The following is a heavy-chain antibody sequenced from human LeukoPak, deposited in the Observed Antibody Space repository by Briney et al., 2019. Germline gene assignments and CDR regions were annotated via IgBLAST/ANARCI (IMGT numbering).Heavy chain of an antibody. J-gene: IGHJ4*02. CDR1: GGPFSGYY. V-gene: IGHV4-34*01. CDR3: NVLLWFGEPNPHDY. CDR2: INHSGST. D-gene: IGHD3-10*01. Sequence: SETLSLTCAVYGGPFSGYYWSWIRQPPGKGLEWMGEINHSGSTNYNPSLKSRVTISVDTSKNQFSLKLSSVTAADTAVYYCNVLLWFGEPNPHDYWGQGTLVAVSS.